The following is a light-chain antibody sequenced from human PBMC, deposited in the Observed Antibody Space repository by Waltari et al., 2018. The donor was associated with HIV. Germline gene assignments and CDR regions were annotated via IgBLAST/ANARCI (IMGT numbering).Light chain of an antibody. CDR1: SSDVGGYHY. CDR2: EVS. Sequence: QSALTQPASVSGSPGQSITISCTGTSSDVGGYHYVSWYQQFPGKAPKLLISEVSNRLSGVSDRLSGAKSGNTASLTISGLQAEDEADYYCSSYTTGSTLVVFGTGTKVIVL. J-gene: IGLJ1*01. CDR3: SSYTTGSTLVV. V-gene: IGLV2-14*01.